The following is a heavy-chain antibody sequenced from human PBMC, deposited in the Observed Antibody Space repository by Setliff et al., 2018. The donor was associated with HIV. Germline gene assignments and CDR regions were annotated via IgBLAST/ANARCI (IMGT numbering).Heavy chain of an antibody. J-gene: IGHJ1*01. V-gene: IGHV3-30*18. CDR1: GFTFSSYG. Sequence: PGESLTISCAASGFTFSSYGMHWVRQAPGKGLEWVAVISYDERNKYYADSVKGRFTISRDNSKKTLYLQMSSLRAEDTALYYCAHDSRIAEYFQHWGQGTLVTVSS. CDR3: AHDSRIAEYFQH. CDR2: ISYDERNK. D-gene: IGHD2-15*01.